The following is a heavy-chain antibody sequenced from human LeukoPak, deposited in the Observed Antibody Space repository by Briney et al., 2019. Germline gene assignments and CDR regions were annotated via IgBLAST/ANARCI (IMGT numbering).Heavy chain of an antibody. Sequence: GGSLRLSCAASGFTVSTNYMSWVRQAPGKGLEWVSVIYSGGRTYYADSVKGRFTISRDNSKDTLYLQMNSLRAEDTAVYYCARETNSGYYLSYWGQGTLVTVSS. D-gene: IGHD3-22*01. J-gene: IGHJ4*02. CDR2: IYSGGRT. CDR1: GFTVSTNY. V-gene: IGHV3-66*01. CDR3: ARETNSGYYLSY.